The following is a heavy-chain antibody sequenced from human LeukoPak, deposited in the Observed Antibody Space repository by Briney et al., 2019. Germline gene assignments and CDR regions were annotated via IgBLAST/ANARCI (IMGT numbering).Heavy chain of an antibody. D-gene: IGHD6-6*01. J-gene: IGHJ2*01. CDR2: ISAYNGKT. V-gene: IGHV1-18*01. CDR3: ARDSVAARTRSWYFDL. Sequence: ASVKVSCKASGYTFTNYGINWVRQAPGQGLEWMGWISAYNGKTNYEQKLQGRVTMTRDTSTSTAYMELRSLRSDDTAVYYCARDSVAARTRSWYFDLWGRGTLVTVSS. CDR1: GYTFTNYG.